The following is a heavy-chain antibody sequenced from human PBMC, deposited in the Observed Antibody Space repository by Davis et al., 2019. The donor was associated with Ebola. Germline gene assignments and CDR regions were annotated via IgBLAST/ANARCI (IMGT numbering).Heavy chain of an antibody. V-gene: IGHV5-51*01. D-gene: IGHD2-2*01. CDR1: GYGFTNYW. CDR3: ARQGTTNWDS. Sequence: GGSLRLSCKGSGYGFTNYWIGWVRQMPGKGLEWMGFIFPDDSDATYSPSFQGQVTFSVDKSIRTAYLHWNSLKASDTATYYCARQGTTNWDSWGQGTLVTVSS. J-gene: IGHJ4*02. CDR2: IFPDDSDA.